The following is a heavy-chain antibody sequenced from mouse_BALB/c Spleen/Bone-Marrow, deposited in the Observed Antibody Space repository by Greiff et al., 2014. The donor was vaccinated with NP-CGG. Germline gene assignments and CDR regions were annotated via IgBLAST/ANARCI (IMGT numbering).Heavy chain of an antibody. V-gene: IGHV2-6-5*01. CDR2: IWGGGIT. J-gene: IGHJ2*01. Sequence: VKLEESRPGLVAPSQSLSITCTVSGFSLTDYGVSWIRQPPGKGLEWLGVIWGGGITYYNSTLKSRLSISKDDSKSQVFLKMNSLQTDDTAMYYCAKHDTTVVLDYWGQGTTLTVSS. D-gene: IGHD1-1*01. CDR3: AKHDTTVVLDY. CDR1: GFSLTDYG.